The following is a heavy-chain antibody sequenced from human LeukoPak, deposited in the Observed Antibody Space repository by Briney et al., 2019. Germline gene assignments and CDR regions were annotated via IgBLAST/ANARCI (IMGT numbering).Heavy chain of an antibody. CDR3: ATTDTIFGVVTENWFDP. J-gene: IGHJ5*02. CDR1: GYTLTELS. CDR2: FDPEDGET. V-gene: IGHV1-24*01. Sequence: GASVKVSCKVSGYTLTELSMHWVRQAPGKGLEWMGGFDPEDGETIYAQKFQGRVTMTEDTSTDTAYMELSSLRSEDPAVYYCATTDTIFGVVTENWFDPWGQGTLVTVSS. D-gene: IGHD3-3*01.